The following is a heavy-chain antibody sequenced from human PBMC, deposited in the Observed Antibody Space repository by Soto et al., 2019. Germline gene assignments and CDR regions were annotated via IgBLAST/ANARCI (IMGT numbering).Heavy chain of an antibody. CDR2: ICNSGGT. V-gene: IGHV4-59*01. CDR3: ARGVGRYGSNLDY. Sequence: QVPLQESGPGLVKPSETLSLTCTVSGGSISSYCWSWVRQPPGEGLEWIANICNSGGTNYNPSLKSRVVISVDTSRIQFSLKLSSVTSADTAVYYCARGVGRYGSNLDYWGQGTLVTVSS. J-gene: IGHJ4*02. D-gene: IGHD1-26*01. CDR1: GGSISSYC.